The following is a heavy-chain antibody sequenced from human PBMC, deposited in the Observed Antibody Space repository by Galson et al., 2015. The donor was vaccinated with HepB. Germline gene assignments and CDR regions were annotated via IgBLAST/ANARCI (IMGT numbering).Heavy chain of an antibody. Sequence: SLRLSCAASGFTFSNAWMSWVRQAPGEGLEWVGRIKSKTDGGTTDYAAPVKGRFTISRYDSKNTLYLQMNSLKTEDTAVYYCTTGCSSTSCYWNWFDPWGQGTLVTVSS. J-gene: IGHJ5*02. CDR1: GFTFSNAW. D-gene: IGHD2-2*01. CDR2: IKSKTDGGTT. V-gene: IGHV3-15*01. CDR3: TTGCSSTSCYWNWFDP.